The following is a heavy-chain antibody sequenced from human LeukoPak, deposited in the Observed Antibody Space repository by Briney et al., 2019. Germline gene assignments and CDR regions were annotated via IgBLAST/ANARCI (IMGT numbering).Heavy chain of an antibody. J-gene: IGHJ4*02. CDR2: ISSSSSYI. V-gene: IGHV3-21*01. Sequence: GGSLRLSCAAPGFTFSSYSMNWVRQAPGKGLEWVSSISSSSSYIYYADSVKGRFTISRDNSKNTLYLQMNSLRAEDTSVYYCAKDRHYYDSSGLDYWGQGTLVTVSS. CDR1: GFTFSSYS. CDR3: AKDRHYYDSSGLDY. D-gene: IGHD3-22*01.